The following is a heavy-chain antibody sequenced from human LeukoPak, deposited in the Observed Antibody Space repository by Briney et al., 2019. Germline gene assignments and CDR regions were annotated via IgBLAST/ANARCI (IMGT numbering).Heavy chain of an antibody. J-gene: IGHJ4*02. V-gene: IGHV4-34*01. CDR3: ARVWRGPHCTNGVCYRGATFDY. D-gene: IGHD2-8*01. CDR2: INHSGST. CDR1: GGSFSGYY. Sequence: SETLSLTCAVYGGSFSGYYWSWIRQPPGKGLEWIGEINHSGSTNYNPSLKSRVTISVDTSKNQFSLKLSSVTAADTAVYYCARVWRGPHCTNGVCYRGATFDYWGQGTLVTVSS.